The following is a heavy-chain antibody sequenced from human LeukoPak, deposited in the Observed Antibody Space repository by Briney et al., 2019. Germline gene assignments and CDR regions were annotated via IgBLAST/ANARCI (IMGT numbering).Heavy chain of an antibody. Sequence: QPGGSLRLSCAASGFTFSSYEMNRVRQAPGKGLEWVSYISSSGSTIYYADSVKGRFTISRDNAKNSLYLQMNSLRAEDTAVYYCASHHYGDFSFDYWGQGTLVTVSS. CDR1: GFTFSSYE. CDR2: ISSSGSTI. J-gene: IGHJ4*02. V-gene: IGHV3-48*03. D-gene: IGHD4-17*01. CDR3: ASHHYGDFSFDY.